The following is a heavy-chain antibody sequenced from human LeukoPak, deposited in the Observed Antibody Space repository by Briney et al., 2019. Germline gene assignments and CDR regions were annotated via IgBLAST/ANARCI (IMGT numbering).Heavy chain of an antibody. J-gene: IGHJ6*02. D-gene: IGHD5-18*01. Sequence: GESLKISCKGSGYSFTSYWISWVRQMPGKGLEWMGRIDPSDSYTNYSPSFQGHVTISADKSISTAYLQWSSLKVSDTAMYYCARLSVDTAMVGYYYGMDVWGQGTTVTVSS. V-gene: IGHV5-10-1*01. CDR1: GYSFTSYW. CDR2: IDPSDSYT. CDR3: ARLSVDTAMVGYYYGMDV.